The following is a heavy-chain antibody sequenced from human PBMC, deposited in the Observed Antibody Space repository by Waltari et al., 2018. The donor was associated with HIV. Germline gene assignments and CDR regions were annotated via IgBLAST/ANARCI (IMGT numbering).Heavy chain of an antibody. V-gene: IGHV3-15*01. J-gene: IGHJ4*02. CDR3: TTGSIVVVTAIPD. CDR1: GFTFSNAW. Sequence: EVQLVESGGGLVKPGGSLRLSCAASGFTFSNAWMSWVRQAPGKGLEWVGRIKSKTDGGTTDYAAPVKGRFTISRDDSKNTLYLQMNSLKTEDTAVYYCTTGSIVVVTAIPDWGQGTLVTVSS. CDR2: IKSKTDGGTT. D-gene: IGHD2-21*02.